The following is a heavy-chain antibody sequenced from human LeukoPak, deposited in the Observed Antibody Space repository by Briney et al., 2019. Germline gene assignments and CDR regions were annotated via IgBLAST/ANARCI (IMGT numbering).Heavy chain of an antibody. CDR1: GFTFSSYA. Sequence: TGGSLRLSCAASGFTFSSYAMSWVRQAPGKGLEWVSAISGSGGSTYYADSVKGRFTVSRDNAKNTLYLQMNSLRDEDTAVYYCARGVDTMPRFDHWGQGTLVTVSS. CDR2: ISGSGGST. D-gene: IGHD2-2*01. CDR3: ARGVDTMPRFDH. V-gene: IGHV3-23*01. J-gene: IGHJ4*02.